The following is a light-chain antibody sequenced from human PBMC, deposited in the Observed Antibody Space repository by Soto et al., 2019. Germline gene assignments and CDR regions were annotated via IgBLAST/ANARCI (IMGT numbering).Light chain of an antibody. CDR2: DVN. CDR3: CSYAGSYSYA. CDR1: SSDVGGVNS. J-gene: IGLJ1*01. Sequence: QSALTQPRSVSGSPGQSVTISCTGTSSDVGGVNSVSWYQQHPGKAPKLMIYDVNKRPSGVPDRCSGSKSGSTASLTISGLQAEDEADYYCCSYAGSYSYAFATGTKVTVL. V-gene: IGLV2-11*01.